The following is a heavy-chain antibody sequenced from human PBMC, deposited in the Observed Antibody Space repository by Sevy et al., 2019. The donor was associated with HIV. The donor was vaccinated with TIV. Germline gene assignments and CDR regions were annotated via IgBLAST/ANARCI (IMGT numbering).Heavy chain of an antibody. V-gene: IGHV4-59*01. Sequence: SETSLTCTVSGGSISSYYWSWIRQPPGKGLEWIGYIYYTGSTNYTPSLKSRVTISVDTSKNQFSLKLSSVTAADTAVYYCARELISGRYYGMDVWGQGTTVTVSS. CDR1: GGSISSYY. D-gene: IGHD6-19*01. CDR2: IYYTGST. J-gene: IGHJ6*02. CDR3: ARELISGRYYGMDV.